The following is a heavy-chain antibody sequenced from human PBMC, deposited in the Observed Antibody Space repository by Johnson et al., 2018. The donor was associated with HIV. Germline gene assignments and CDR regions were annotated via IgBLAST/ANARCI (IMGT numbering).Heavy chain of an antibody. CDR2: ISYDGSNK. J-gene: IGHJ3*02. CDR3: ARDGGVKGKGAFDI. V-gene: IGHV3-30*04. CDR1: GFTFSSYA. Sequence: QVQLVESGGGVVQPGRSLRLSCAASGFTFSSYAMHWVRQAPGKGLEWVAVISYDGSNKYYADSVKGRFTISRDNSKNTLYLQMNSLRAEDTALYYCARDGGVKGKGAFDIWGQGTMVTVSS. D-gene: IGHD3-16*01.